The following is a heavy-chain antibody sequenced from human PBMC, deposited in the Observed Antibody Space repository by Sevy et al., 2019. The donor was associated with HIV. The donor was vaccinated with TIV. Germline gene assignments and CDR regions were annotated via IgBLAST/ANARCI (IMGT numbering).Heavy chain of an antibody. CDR1: GGSISSNSYY. CDR3: ASRGIAGSTDYFDY. J-gene: IGHJ4*02. V-gene: IGHV4-39*02. Sequence: SETLSLTCFVSGGSISSNSYYWGWIRQPPGRELEWIGTIHYGGRTYYNPSLGSRVTLSVDTSKNHFSLKLSSLTAADEALYYCASRGIAGSTDYFDYWGQGTLVTVSS. D-gene: IGHD1-20*01. CDR2: IHYGGRT.